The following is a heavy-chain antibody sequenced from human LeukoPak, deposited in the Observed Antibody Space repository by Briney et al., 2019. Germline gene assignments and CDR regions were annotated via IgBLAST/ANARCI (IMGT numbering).Heavy chain of an antibody. Sequence: GGSLRLSCADSGFTFSSYAMSWARQAPGKGLEWVAVISYDGSNEYYADSVKGRFTISRDNSKNTLYLQMNSLSVEDTAVYYCARVGYYASGPFSYFDYWGQGTLVTVSS. CDR1: GFTFSSYA. CDR3: ARVGYYASGPFSYFDY. J-gene: IGHJ4*02. CDR2: ISYDGSNE. D-gene: IGHD3-10*01. V-gene: IGHV3-30-3*01.